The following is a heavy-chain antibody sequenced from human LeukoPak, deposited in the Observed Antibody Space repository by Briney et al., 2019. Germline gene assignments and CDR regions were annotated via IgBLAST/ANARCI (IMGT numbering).Heavy chain of an antibody. CDR1: GGSFSGYY. J-gene: IGHJ4*02. CDR2: INHSGST. CDR3: ARVEGDYDKYVNY. V-gene: IGHV4-34*01. D-gene: IGHD4-17*01. Sequence: PSETLSLTCAVYGGSFSGYYWSWIRQPPGKGLEWIGEINHSGSTNYNPSLKSRVTISVDTSKNQFSLKLSSVTAADTAVYYRARVEGDYDKYVNYWGQGTLVTVSS.